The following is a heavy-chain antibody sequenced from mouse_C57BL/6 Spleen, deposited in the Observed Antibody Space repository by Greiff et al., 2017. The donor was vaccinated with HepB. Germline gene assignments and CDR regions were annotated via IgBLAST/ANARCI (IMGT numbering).Heavy chain of an antibody. V-gene: IGHV1-80*01. J-gene: IGHJ3*01. D-gene: IGHD2-3*01. Sequence: QVQLQQSGAELVKPGASVKISCKASGYAFSSYWMNWVKQRPGKGLEWIGQIYPGDGDTNYNGKFKGKATLTADKSSSTAYMQLSSLTSEDSAVYVCARSGDGYTRGWFAYWGQGTLVTVSA. CDR2: IYPGDGDT. CDR1: GYAFSSYW. CDR3: ARSGDGYTRGWFAY.